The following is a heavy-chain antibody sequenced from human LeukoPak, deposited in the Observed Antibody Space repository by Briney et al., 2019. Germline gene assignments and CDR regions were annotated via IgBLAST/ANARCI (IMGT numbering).Heavy chain of an antibody. D-gene: IGHD2-2*01. V-gene: IGHV3-23*01. CDR1: GFTFTRNA. CDR3: AKAHCSSTSCSRADN. CDR2: IDGSGGTT. Sequence: PGGSLRLSCAASGFTFTRNAMAWVRQAPRKGLEWVSAIDGSGGTTFYADSVKGRVTISRVQSTNTVYLQMNSLRADDTAVYYCAKAHCSSTSCSRADNWGQGTLVTVSS. J-gene: IGHJ4*02.